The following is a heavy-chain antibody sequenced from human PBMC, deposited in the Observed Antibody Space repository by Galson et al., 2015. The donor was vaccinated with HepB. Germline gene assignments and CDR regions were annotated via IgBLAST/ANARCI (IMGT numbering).Heavy chain of an antibody. CDR1: GFTFRDFY. D-gene: IGHD2-8*01. CDR2: ISSGGTIT. V-gene: IGHV3-11*01. Sequence: SLRLSCAASGFTFRDFYMSWVRQAPGKGLEYISYISSGGTITFYADSVKGRFTVSRDNAKKSVHLQVNRLTGDDTAVYYCARHVEYRSNGTCYFGMDVWGQGTTVTVSS. CDR3: ARHVEYRSNGTCYFGMDV. J-gene: IGHJ6*02.